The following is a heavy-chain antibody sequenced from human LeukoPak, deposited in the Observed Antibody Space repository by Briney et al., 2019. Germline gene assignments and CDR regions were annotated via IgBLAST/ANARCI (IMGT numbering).Heavy chain of an antibody. CDR3: ARDGHRRYYYGSSGRDDAFDI. J-gene: IGHJ3*02. V-gene: IGHV1-18*01. CDR2: ISGSNGNT. D-gene: IGHD3-22*01. CDR1: GYTFTSYG. Sequence: GASVKVSCKASGYTFTSYGISWVRQAPGQGLEWMGWISGSNGNTNYAQKLQGRVTMTIDTSTTTAHMELRSLRSDDTALYYCARDGHRRYYYGSSGRDDAFDIWGQGTLVTVSS.